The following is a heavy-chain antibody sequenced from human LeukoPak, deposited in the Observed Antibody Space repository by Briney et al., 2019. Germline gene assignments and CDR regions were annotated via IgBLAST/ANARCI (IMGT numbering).Heavy chain of an antibody. CDR3: ARSSGSSWYLYYYYGMDV. D-gene: IGHD6-13*01. J-gene: IGHJ6*02. Sequence: GASVKVSCKASGYTFTSYDINWVRQATGQGLEWMGWMNPNSGNTGYAQKFQGRVTMTRNTSISTAYMELSSLRSEDTAVYYCARSSGSSWYLYYYYGMDVWGQGTTVTVSS. V-gene: IGHV1-8*01. CDR2: MNPNSGNT. CDR1: GYTFTSYD.